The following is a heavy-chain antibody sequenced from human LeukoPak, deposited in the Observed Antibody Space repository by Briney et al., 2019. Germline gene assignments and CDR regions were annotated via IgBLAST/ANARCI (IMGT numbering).Heavy chain of an antibody. D-gene: IGHD2-15*01. CDR3: ASQPGSLDCSGGSCPFDY. CDR1: GGSISSSSYY. CDR2: IYYRGST. J-gene: IGHJ4*02. Sequence: SESLSLTCTVSGGSISSSSYYWGWIRQPPGKGLEWIGSIYYRGSTYYNPSRKSRVTLSVDTPKNQFSLKLRSVTAADTAVYYCASQPGSLDCSGGSCPFDYWGQGTLVTVSS. V-gene: IGHV4-39*01.